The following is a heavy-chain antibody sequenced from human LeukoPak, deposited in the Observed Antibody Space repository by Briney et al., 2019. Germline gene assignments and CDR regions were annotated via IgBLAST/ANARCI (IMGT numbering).Heavy chain of an antibody. CDR2: IYSGGST. CDR3: ARGDYYDSSGLT. D-gene: IGHD3-22*01. Sequence: GGSLRLSCAASGFTVSSNYMSWVRQAPGKGLEWVSVIYSGGSTYYADSVKGRFTISRDNSKNTLYLQMNSPRAEDTAVYYCARGDYYDSSGLTWGQGTLVTVSS. CDR1: GFTVSSNY. J-gene: IGHJ5*02. V-gene: IGHV3-53*01.